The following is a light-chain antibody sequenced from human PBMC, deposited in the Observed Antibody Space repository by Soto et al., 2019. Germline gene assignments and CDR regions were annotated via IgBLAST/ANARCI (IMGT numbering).Light chain of an antibody. CDR1: QSVSSN. J-gene: IGKJ1*01. CDR2: GAS. CDR3: PQYNNWPRT. V-gene: IGKV3-15*01. Sequence: EIVMTQSPATLSVSPGERATLSCRASQSVSSNLAWYQQKPGQAPRLLIYGASTRATGIPARFSGSGSGTEFTLNIRSLQSEDFAVYYCPQYNNWPRTFGQGTKVEIK.